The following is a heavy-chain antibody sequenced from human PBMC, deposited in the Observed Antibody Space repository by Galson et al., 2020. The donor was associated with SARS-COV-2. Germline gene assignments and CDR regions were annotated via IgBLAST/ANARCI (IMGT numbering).Heavy chain of an antibody. D-gene: IGHD1-7*01. CDR2: IFYSGST. Sequence: SETLSLTCTVSGGSISSSSYYWGWFRQPPGKGLEWIGIIFYSGSTYYNPSLKSRVAISVDTSKNHFSLKLSSVTAADTAVYYCARHRGNYVLSYYYYMDVWGKGTTVTVSS. CDR1: GGSISSSSYY. J-gene: IGHJ6*03. CDR3: ARHRGNYVLSYYYYMDV. V-gene: IGHV4-39*01.